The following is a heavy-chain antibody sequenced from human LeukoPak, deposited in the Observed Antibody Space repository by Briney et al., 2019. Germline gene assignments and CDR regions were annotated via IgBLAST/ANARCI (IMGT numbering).Heavy chain of an antibody. V-gene: IGHV3-23*01. J-gene: IGHJ6*03. CDR3: AKGYYDFWIGYSRSYYYMDV. Sequence: GGSLRLCCAASGFTFSSYAMSWVGQAPGKGLEWVSAVSGSGGSTYYADSVKGRFTISRDNSKNTLYLQMNSLRAEDTAVYYCAKGYYDFWIGYSRSYYYMDVWGKGTTVTVSS. CDR2: VSGSGGST. D-gene: IGHD3-3*01. CDR1: GFTFSSYA.